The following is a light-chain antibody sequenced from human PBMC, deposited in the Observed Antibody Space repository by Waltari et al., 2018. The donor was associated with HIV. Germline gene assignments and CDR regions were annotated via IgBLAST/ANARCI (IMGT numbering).Light chain of an antibody. J-gene: IGLJ3*02. CDR1: SSNIGAGYD. CDR2: ANT. Sequence: QSVLTQPPSVSGAPGQRVTISCTGSSSNIGAGYDVHWYQHLPGTAPKLLIFANTNRPSGGPDRFSGSKVGTSASLAITGLLAEDEADYYFQSYDSRLSGWTVVGGGTKLTVL. V-gene: IGLV1-40*01. CDR3: QSYDSRLSGWTV.